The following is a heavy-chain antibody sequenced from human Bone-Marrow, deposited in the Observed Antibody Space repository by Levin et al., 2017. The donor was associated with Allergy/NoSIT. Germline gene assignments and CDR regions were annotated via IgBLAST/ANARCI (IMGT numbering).Heavy chain of an antibody. CDR2: IYYSGST. CDR3: ARDRLAAQAWFDP. D-gene: IGHD6-6*01. CDR1: GGSISSYY. J-gene: IGHJ5*02. V-gene: IGHV4-59*01. Sequence: SQTLSLTCTVSGGSISSYYWSWIRQPPGKGLEWIGYIYYSGSTNYNPSLKSRVTISVDTSKNQFSLKLSSVTAADTAVYYCARDRLAAQAWFDPWGQGTLVTVSS.